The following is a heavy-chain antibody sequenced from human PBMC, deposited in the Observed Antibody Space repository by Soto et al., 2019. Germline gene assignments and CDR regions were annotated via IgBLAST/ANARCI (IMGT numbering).Heavy chain of an antibody. CDR1: GYTFTSYG. CDR3: AREYYDSSGYYSHYYDYGMDV. V-gene: IGHV1-18*01. D-gene: IGHD3-22*01. J-gene: IGHJ6*02. Sequence: QVQLVQSGAEVKKPGASVKVSCKASGYTFTSYGIGWVRQAPGQGLEWMGWISAYNGNTNYAQKLQGRVTMTTDTSTSTAYMELRSLRSDDTAVYYCAREYYDSSGYYSHYYDYGMDVWGQGTTVTVS. CDR2: ISAYNGNT.